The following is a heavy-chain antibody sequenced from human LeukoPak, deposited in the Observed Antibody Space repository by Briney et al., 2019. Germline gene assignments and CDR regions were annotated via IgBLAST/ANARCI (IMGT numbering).Heavy chain of an antibody. Sequence: SVKVSCKASGGTFSSYAISWVRQAPGQGLEWMGGIIPIFGTANYAQKFQGRVTITTDESTSTAYMELSSLRSEDTAVYYCARGGGYSYGAAPFDYWGQGTLVTVSS. CDR1: GGTFSSYA. V-gene: IGHV1-69*05. CDR2: IIPIFGTA. D-gene: IGHD5-18*01. CDR3: ARGGGYSYGAAPFDY. J-gene: IGHJ4*02.